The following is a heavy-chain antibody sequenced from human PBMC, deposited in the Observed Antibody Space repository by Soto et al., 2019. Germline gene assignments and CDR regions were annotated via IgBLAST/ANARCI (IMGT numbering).Heavy chain of an antibody. CDR2: IYYSGST. CDR1: GGSISSYY. D-gene: IGHD3-22*01. V-gene: IGHV4-59*01. Sequence: SETLSLTCTVSGGSISSYYWSWIRQPPGKGLEWIGYIYYSGSTNYNPSLKSRVTISVDTSKNQFSLKLSSVTAAGTAVYYCARVISYDSSGYYYGTYYFDYWGQGTLVTVSS. J-gene: IGHJ4*02. CDR3: ARVISYDSSGYYYGTYYFDY.